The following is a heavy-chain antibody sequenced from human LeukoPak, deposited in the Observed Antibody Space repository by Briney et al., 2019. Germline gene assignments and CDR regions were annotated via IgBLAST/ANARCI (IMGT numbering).Heavy chain of an antibody. D-gene: IGHD3-10*01. J-gene: IGHJ4*02. CDR1: GYSISSGYY. CDR3: ARHEIRVEAPPYDY. CDR2: IYHSGST. Sequence: SETLSLTCAVSGYSISSGYYWGWILQPPGKGLEWIGSIYHSGSTYYNPSLKSRVTISVDTSKNQFSLKVSSVTAADTALYYCARHEIRVEAPPYDYWGQGTLVTVSS. V-gene: IGHV4-38-2*01.